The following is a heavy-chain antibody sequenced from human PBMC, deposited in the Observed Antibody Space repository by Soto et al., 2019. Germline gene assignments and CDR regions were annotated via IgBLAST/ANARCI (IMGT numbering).Heavy chain of an antibody. D-gene: IGHD3-22*01. CDR2: IIPIFGTA. Sequence: QVQLVQSGAEVKKPGSSVKVSCKASGGTFSSYAISWVRQAPGQGLEWMGGIIPIFGTANYAQKFQGRVTITADESTSTAYMELSSLRSEDTAVYYCAREKAHYYDSSGYYLDAFDIWGQGTMVTVSS. CDR3: AREKAHYYDSSGYYLDAFDI. J-gene: IGHJ3*02. CDR1: GGTFSSYA. V-gene: IGHV1-69*12.